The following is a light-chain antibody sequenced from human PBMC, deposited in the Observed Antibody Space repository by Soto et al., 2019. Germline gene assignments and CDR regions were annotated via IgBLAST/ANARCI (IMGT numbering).Light chain of an antibody. J-gene: IGKJ5*01. CDR1: QGISTR. Sequence: EIMLPQSPATLSMSPGEKATLFCRASQGISTRLAWYQQKPGQAPRLLIYAASTRAAGIPARFSGSGSGTDFTLTISSLQSEDFAIYYCQQDYDWPITFGQGTRLEIK. CDR3: QQDYDWPIT. CDR2: AAS. V-gene: IGKV3-15*01.